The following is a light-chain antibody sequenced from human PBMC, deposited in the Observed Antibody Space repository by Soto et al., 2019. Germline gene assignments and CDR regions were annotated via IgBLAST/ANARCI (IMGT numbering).Light chain of an antibody. J-gene: IGKJ1*01. CDR1: QSISSW. V-gene: IGKV1-5*01. CDR3: QQYNSYSQT. CDR2: DAS. Sequence: DIPMTQSPSTLSASVGDRVTITCRASQSISSWLAWYQQKPGKAPKLLIYDASSLESGVPSRFSGSGSGTECTLTISSLQPDDFATYYCQQYNSYSQTFGQGTKVEIK.